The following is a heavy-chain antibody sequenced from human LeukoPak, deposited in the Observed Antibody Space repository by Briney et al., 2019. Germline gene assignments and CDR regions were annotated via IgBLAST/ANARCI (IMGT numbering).Heavy chain of an antibody. CDR1: GFTFDDYA. CDR3: AKTGKRGDWYFDL. V-gene: IGHV3-43*02. D-gene: IGHD1-14*01. J-gene: IGHJ2*01. Sequence: TGWSLRLSCVASGFTFDDYAMHWVRQAPGKGLERVSLISGDGGSTYYADSVKGRFTISRDNSKNSLYLQMNSLRTEDTALYYCAKTGKRGDWYFDLWGRGTLVTVSS. CDR2: ISGDGGST.